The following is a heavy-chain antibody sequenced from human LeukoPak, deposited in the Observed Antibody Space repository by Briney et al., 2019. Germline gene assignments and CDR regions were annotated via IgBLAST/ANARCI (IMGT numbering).Heavy chain of an antibody. CDR1: GVSINSHY. CDR2: IYDSGSA. J-gene: IGHJ6*03. D-gene: IGHD3-3*01. Sequence: KPSETLSPTCTVSGVSINSHYWSWIRQPPGKGLEWIGFIYDSGSANYKSSLKSRVTMTVDTSKNQLSLKLNSVSAADTDVYYCARVLQNYYHMDVWGKGTTVTVSS. V-gene: IGHV4-59*11. CDR3: ARVLQNYYHMDV.